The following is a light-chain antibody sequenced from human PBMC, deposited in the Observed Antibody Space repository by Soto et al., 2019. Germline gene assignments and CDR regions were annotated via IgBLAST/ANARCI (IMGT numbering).Light chain of an antibody. CDR1: QSVISN. V-gene: IGKV3-15*01. Sequence: EVVMTQSPATLSLSPGERATLSCRSSQSVISNLAWYQQKPGQAPRLLIYGASTRAAGIPARCSGSGSGTDFTLTITSLQSEDFSTYFCQQRYTTSVYSFGQGTKVDI. CDR3: QQRYTTSVYS. CDR2: GAS. J-gene: IGKJ2*01.